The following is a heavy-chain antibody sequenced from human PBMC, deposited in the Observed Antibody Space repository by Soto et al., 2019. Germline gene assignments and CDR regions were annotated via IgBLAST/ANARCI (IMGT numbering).Heavy chain of an antibody. D-gene: IGHD2-21*02. J-gene: IGHJ4*02. Sequence: QVQLQESGPGLVKPSGTLSLTCAVSGGSISSSNWWSWVRQPPGKGLEWIGEIYHSGKTNYNPSLKSRVTISVDKSKNQFSLKPSSVTAADTAVYYCARVNFRTCGGDCYNYWGQGTLVTVSS. CDR3: ARVNFRTCGGDCYNY. CDR1: GGSISSSNW. CDR2: IYHSGKT. V-gene: IGHV4-4*02.